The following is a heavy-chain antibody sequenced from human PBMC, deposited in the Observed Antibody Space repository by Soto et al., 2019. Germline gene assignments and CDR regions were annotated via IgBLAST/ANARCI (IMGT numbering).Heavy chain of an antibody. D-gene: IGHD2-15*01. CDR1: GGTFSSYA. J-gene: IGHJ4*02. Sequence: ASVKVSCKASGGTFSSYAISWVRQAPGQGLEWMGGIIPIFGTANYAQKFQGRVTITADESTSTAYMELSSLRSEDTAVYYCASEGYCSGGSCDYFDYWGQGTLVTVSS. CDR3: ASEGYCSGGSCDYFDY. V-gene: IGHV1-69*13. CDR2: IIPIFGTA.